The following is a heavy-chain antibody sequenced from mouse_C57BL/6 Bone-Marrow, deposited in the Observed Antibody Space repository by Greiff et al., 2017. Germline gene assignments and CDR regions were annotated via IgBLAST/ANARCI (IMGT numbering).Heavy chain of an antibody. CDR1: GYSITSGYF. V-gene: IGHV3-6*01. CDR2: ISYDGSN. D-gene: IGHD1-1*01. Sequence: ESGPGLVKPSQSLSLTCSVTGYSITSGYFWNWIRQFPGNKLEWMGFISYDGSNNYNQSLKNRISITRDTSKNQFFLKLNSVTTEDTATYYCARVRWGVVADYFDYWGQGTTLTVSS. CDR3: ARVRWGVVADYFDY. J-gene: IGHJ2*01.